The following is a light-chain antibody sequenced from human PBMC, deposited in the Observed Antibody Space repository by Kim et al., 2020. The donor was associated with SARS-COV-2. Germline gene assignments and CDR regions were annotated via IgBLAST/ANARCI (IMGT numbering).Light chain of an antibody. Sequence: SVSPGARAPLSCRASQSVSSYLAWYQQTPGQAPRLLMYGASTRATGIPARFSGGGSGTEFTLSITSLQSEDFAVYYCQQYNNWPYTFGQGTKLEI. CDR1: QSVSSY. CDR3: QQYNNWPYT. J-gene: IGKJ2*01. CDR2: GAS. V-gene: IGKV3D-15*01.